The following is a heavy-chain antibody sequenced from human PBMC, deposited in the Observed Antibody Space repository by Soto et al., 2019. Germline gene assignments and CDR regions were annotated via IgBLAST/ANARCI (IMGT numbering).Heavy chain of an antibody. Sequence: EXLKTSCKSSGYXFTSYWIVWVRHMPGKGLEWMGIIYPGYSDTRHSPSFQGQVTISAYKSISTAYLQWSSLKDSDTAMHYCARPIRLGELSPPGAFDIWGQGTMGTVSS. CDR1: GYXFTSYW. CDR3: ARPIRLGELSPPGAFDI. D-gene: IGHD3-16*02. CDR2: IYPGYSDT. V-gene: IGHV5-51*01. J-gene: IGHJ3*02.